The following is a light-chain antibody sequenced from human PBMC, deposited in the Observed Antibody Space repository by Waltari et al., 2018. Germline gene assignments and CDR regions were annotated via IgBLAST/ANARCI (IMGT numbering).Light chain of an antibody. CDR1: SSDVGGYNY. V-gene: IGLV2-8*01. Sequence: QSALTQPPSASGSPGQSVTISCTGTSSDVGGYNYVSWYQQHPGKAPKLMIYEVSKRPSGVPDRCSGSKSGNTASLTVSGLQAEDEADYYCSSYAGSNEEGVFGTGTKVTVL. CDR2: EVS. J-gene: IGLJ1*01. CDR3: SSYAGSNEEGV.